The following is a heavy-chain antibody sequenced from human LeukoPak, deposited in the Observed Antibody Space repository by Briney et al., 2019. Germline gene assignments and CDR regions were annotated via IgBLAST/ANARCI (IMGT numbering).Heavy chain of an antibody. J-gene: IGHJ4*02. CDR3: ARYFRADSGNYYRSFDY. CDR1: GFTFSDNW. D-gene: IGHD1-26*01. CDR2: IKEDGSEK. Sequence: PGGSLRLSCAVSGFTFSDNWMSWVRQAPGKGLEWVANIKEDGSEKNYVDSVKGRFTISRGNAKSSLYLQMNSLRAEDTAVYYCARYFRADSGNYYRSFDYWGQGTLVTVSS. V-gene: IGHV3-7*05.